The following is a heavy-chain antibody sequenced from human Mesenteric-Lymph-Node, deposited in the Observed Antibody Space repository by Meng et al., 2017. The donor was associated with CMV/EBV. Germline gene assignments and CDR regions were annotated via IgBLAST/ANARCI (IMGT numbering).Heavy chain of an antibody. Sequence: SETLSLTCTVSGGSISSSSYYWGWIRQPPGKGLEWIGSIYYSGSTYYNPSLKSRVTISVDTSKNQFSLKLSSVTAADTAVYYCARTAVRFLEWLLFPGYYGMDVWGQGTTVTVSS. CDR3: ARTAVRFLEWLLFPGYYGMDV. CDR1: GGSISSSSYY. J-gene: IGHJ6*02. CDR2: IYYSGST. D-gene: IGHD3-3*01. V-gene: IGHV4-39*07.